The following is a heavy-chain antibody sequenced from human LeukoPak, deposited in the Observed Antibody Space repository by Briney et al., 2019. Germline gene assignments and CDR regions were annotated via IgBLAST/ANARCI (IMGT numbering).Heavy chain of an antibody. V-gene: IGHV3-30*04. J-gene: IGHJ3*02. CDR3: ASGNYYDSSGRGAFDI. Sequence: PGGSLRLSCGASGFTFSSYAMHWVRQAPGKGLEWVAVISYDGSNKYYADSVKGRFTISRDNSKNTLYLQMNSLRAADTAVYYCASGNYYDSSGRGAFDIWGQGTMVTVSS. D-gene: IGHD3-22*01. CDR1: GFTFSSYA. CDR2: ISYDGSNK.